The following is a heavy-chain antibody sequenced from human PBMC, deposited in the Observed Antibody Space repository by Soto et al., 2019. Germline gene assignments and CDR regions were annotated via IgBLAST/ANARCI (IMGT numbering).Heavy chain of an antibody. CDR1: GYTFTSYG. Sequence: ASVKVSCKASGYTFTSYGISWVRQAPGQGLEWMGWISAYNGNTNYAQKLQGRVTMTTDTSTSTAYMELRSLRSDDTAVYYCARNPIFGCYLGAFGIWGQGTMVTVSS. V-gene: IGHV1-18*01. D-gene: IGHD3-10*01. CDR2: ISAYNGNT. CDR3: ARNPIFGCYLGAFGI. J-gene: IGHJ3*02.